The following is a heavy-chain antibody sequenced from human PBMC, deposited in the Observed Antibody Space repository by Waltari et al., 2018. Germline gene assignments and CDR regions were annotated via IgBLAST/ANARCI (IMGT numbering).Heavy chain of an antibody. CDR3: AKDARWNLSWDFDH. D-gene: IGHD1-1*01. V-gene: IGHV3-23*01. Sequence: EVQLSESGGGLIQPGGSVRPRCAASGFTFRHEAMAWVRQAPGSGLGWVSAISLFDGSKYYSDSERRRFSYSRDDTKNSVSLQMSRLSAEDTGVNYCAKDARWNLSWDFDHWVRGTRVAVSS. J-gene: IGHJ2*01. CDR2: ISLFDGSK. CDR1: GFTFRHEA.